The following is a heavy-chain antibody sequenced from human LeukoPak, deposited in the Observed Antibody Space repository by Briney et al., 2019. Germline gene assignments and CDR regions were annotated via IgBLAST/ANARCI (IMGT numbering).Heavy chain of an antibody. J-gene: IGHJ4*02. V-gene: IGHV3-23*01. D-gene: IGHD6-19*01. CDR1: GFTFDSYA. CDR2: VSASGAGT. CDR3: ANNGGVGVAGSFDN. Sequence: PGRSLRLSCAASGFTFDSYAMTWVRQAPGKGLEWVSTVSASGAGTCFADSVKGRFTISRDNSKNTLYLQMKYLRAEDTALYYCANNGGVGVAGSFDNWGQGTLVTVSS.